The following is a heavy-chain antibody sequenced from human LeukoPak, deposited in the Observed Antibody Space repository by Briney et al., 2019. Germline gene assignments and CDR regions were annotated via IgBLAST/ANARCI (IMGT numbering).Heavy chain of an antibody. D-gene: IGHD3-10*02. CDR2: ISSSGSTI. CDR1: GFIFSNHG. V-gene: IGHV3-48*04. CDR3: AELGITMIGGV. J-gene: IGHJ6*04. Sequence: GGSLRLSCAASGFIFSNHGMNWVRQAPGKGLEWVSYISSSGSTIYYADSVKGRFTISRDNAKNSLYLQMNSLRAEDTAVYYCAELGITMIGGVWGKGTTVTISS.